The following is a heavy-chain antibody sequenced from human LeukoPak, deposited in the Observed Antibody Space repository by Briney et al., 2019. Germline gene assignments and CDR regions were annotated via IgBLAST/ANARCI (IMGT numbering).Heavy chain of an antibody. Sequence: PSETLSLTCAVYGGSFSGYYWSWIRQPPGKGLEWIGEINHSGSTNYNPSLKSRVTISVDTSKNQFSLKLSSVTAADTAVYYCGGESADYGGNSDQFDIWGQGTMVTVSS. CDR2: INHSGST. CDR1: GGSFSGYY. D-gene: IGHD4-23*01. V-gene: IGHV4-34*01. J-gene: IGHJ3*02. CDR3: GGESADYGGNSDQFDI.